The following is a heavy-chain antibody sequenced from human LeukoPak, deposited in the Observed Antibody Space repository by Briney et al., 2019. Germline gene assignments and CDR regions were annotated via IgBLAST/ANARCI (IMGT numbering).Heavy chain of an antibody. J-gene: IGHJ6*03. Sequence: GGSLRLSCAASGFTFSRDWMHWVRQAPGKGLVWVSRISDDGSITTYADSVQGRLTISRDNAKNSLYLRMNSLRAEDTALYYCARDSRDIVVVPAARYYYYYMDVWGKGTTVTVSS. V-gene: IGHV3-74*03. CDR2: ISDDGSIT. D-gene: IGHD2-2*01. CDR3: ARDSRDIVVVPAARYYYYYMDV. CDR1: GFTFSRDW.